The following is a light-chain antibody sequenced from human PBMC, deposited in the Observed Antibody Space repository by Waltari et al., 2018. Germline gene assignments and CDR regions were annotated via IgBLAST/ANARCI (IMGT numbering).Light chain of an antibody. CDR1: QDITSY. CDR3: QQYDNLPGT. CDR2: DAS. V-gene: IGKV1-33*01. Sequence: DIQMTQSPSSLSASAGDRVTITCQASQDITSYLNWYRQKPGEAPQLLIYDASNLETGVPSRFSGSGSGTDFTFTISSLQPEDVATYYCQQYDNLPGTFGGGTKVEIK. J-gene: IGKJ4*01.